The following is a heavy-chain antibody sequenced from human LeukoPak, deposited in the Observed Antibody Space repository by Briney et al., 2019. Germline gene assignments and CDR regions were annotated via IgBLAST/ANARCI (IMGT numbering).Heavy chain of an antibody. J-gene: IGHJ4*02. CDR1: GFTFSSYW. Sequence: GGPLRLSCAASGFTFSSYWMYWVRHAPGKGLVWVSRISSDGSSTSHADSVKGRFTISRDNAKNTLYLQMNSLRAEDTALYYCARVGGCGYSYGYCYWGQGTLVTVSS. CDR3: ARVGGCGYSYGYCY. CDR2: ISSDGSST. V-gene: IGHV3-74*01. D-gene: IGHD5-18*01.